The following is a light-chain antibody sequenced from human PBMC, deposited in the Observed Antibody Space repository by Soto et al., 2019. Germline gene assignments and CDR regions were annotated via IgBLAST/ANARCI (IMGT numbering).Light chain of an antibody. CDR2: AAS. CDR1: QSISSY. Sequence: DIQMTQSRSSLSGSVGDRVTITCRASQSISSYLNWYQQKPGKAPKLLIYAASSLQSGVPSRFSGSGSGTDFTLTISSLQPEDFATYYCQQSYSTPPTLGQGTKVDIK. V-gene: IGKV1-39*01. CDR3: QQSYSTPPT. J-gene: IGKJ1*01.